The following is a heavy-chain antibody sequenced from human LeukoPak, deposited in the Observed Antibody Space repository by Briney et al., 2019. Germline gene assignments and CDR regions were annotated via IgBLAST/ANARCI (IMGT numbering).Heavy chain of an antibody. V-gene: IGHV4-59*01. CDR1: GGSISSYY. J-gene: IGHJ6*02. Sequence: SETLSLTCTVSGGSISSYYWSWIREPPGKGLEWSGYIYYSGSTNYNPSLKSRVTISVDTSKNQFSLKLSSVTAADTAVYYCARTPPHCSGGSCYLSYYYYGMDVWGQGTTVTVSS. D-gene: IGHD2-15*01. CDR3: ARTPPHCSGGSCYLSYYYYGMDV. CDR2: IYYSGST.